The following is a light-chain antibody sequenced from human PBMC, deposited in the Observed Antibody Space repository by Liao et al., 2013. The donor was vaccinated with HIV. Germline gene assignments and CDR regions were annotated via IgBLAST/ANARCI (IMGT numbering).Light chain of an antibody. CDR1: RLGDKY. CDR2: QDS. Sequence: SYELTQPPSVSVSPGQTASITCSGDRLGDKYACWYQQKPGQSPVLLISQDSKRPSGIPERFSGSNSGNTATLTISGTQAMDEADYYCQAWDNNFVVFGGGTKLTVL. V-gene: IGLV3-1*01. J-gene: IGLJ2*01. CDR3: QAWDNNFVV.